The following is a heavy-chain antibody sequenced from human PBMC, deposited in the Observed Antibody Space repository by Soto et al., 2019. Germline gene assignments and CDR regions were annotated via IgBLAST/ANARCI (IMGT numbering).Heavy chain of an antibody. V-gene: IGHV5-51*01. CDR3: VVWGSSSCCRNWFDP. J-gene: IGHJ5*02. CDR2: IYPGDSDT. D-gene: IGHD2-2*01. CDR1: GYSFTSYW. Sequence: GESLKISCKGSGYSFTSYWIGWVRQMPGKGLEGMGIIYPGDSDTRYSPSFQGQVTISADKSISTAYLQWSSLKASDTAMYFCVVWGSSSCCRNWFDPWGQPTLVTLSS.